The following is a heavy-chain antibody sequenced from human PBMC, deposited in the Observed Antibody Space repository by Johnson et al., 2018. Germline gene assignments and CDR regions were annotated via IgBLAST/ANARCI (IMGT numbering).Heavy chain of an antibody. CDR2: IWYDGSNK. CDR1: GFTFSSYG. V-gene: IGHV3-33*01. Sequence: QAQLVQSGGGVVQPGRSLRLPCEASGFTFSSYGMHWVGQAPGKGLEWVAVIWYDGSNKYYADSVKGRFTISRDNSLQMNRLRAEDTAVYYCARELYCSGGSCYNGMFQHWGQGTLVTVSS. J-gene: IGHJ1*01. D-gene: IGHD2-15*01. CDR3: ARELYCSGGSCYNGMFQH.